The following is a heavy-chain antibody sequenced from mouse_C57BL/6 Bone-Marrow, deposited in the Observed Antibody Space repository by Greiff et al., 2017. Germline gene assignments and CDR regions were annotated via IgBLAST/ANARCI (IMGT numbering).Heavy chain of an antibody. D-gene: IGHD2-12*01. CDR1: GYTFTSYG. CDR2: IYPRSGNT. J-gene: IGHJ2*01. CDR3: TSGHYYSEQFDY. Sequence: VQLQQSGAELARPGASVKLSCKASGYTFTSYGISWVKQRAGQGLEWIGEIYPRSGNTYYNEKFKGKATLTVDKSSSTAYMELRSLTSEASAVYFCTSGHYYSEQFDYWGQGTTLTVSS. V-gene: IGHV1-81*01.